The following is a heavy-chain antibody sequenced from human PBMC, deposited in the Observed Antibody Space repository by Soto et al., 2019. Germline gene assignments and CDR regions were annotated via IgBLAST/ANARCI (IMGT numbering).Heavy chain of an antibody. CDR1: GFTFSGYW. D-gene: IGHD2-2*01. V-gene: IGHV3-7*04. Sequence: EVQLVESGGGLVQPGGSLRLSCAASGFTFSGYWMSWVRQAPGKGLEWVANIKQDGSEKYYVDSVKGRFTISRENAKYSLYLLMNSLRAEDTAVYYCAKDNRYCSSTNCFVFDYWGQGPLVTVSS. CDR2: IKQDGSEK. CDR3: AKDNRYCSSTNCFVFDY. J-gene: IGHJ4*02.